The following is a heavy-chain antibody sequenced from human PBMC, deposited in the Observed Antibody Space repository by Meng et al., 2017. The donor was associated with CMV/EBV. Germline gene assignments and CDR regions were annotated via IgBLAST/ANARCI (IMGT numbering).Heavy chain of an antibody. J-gene: IGHJ4*02. V-gene: IGHV3-48*01. CDR2: ISSSSSTI. D-gene: IGHD3-22*01. CDR3: AKDLGGHRGYYYDSSGPLPGDY. Sequence: GGSLRLSCAASGFTFSSYSMNWVRQAPGKGLEWVSYISSSSSTIYYADSVKGRFTISRDNSKNTLYLQMNSLRAEDTAVYYCAKDLGGHRGYYYDSSGPLPGDYWGQGTLVTVSS. CDR1: GFTFSSYS.